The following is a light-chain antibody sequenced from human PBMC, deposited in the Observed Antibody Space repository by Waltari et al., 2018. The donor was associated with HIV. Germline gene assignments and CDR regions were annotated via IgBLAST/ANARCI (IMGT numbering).Light chain of an antibody. CDR3: QQSYSTPFT. V-gene: IGKV1-39*01. CDR1: QSISRY. CDR2: AAS. Sequence: DIQMTQSPSSLSASVGDRVTLTCRANQSISRYLNWYQQKPGKAPKLLIYAASSVQRGVTSRFSGRGAGTDFTLTISSQQPEDFATYYWQQSYSTPFTFGPGTKVDIK. J-gene: IGKJ3*01.